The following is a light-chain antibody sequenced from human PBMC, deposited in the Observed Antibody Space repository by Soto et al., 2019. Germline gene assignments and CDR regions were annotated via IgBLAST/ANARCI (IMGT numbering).Light chain of an antibody. CDR1: SSDVGSYNY. Sequence: QSVLTQPASVSGSPGQSMTISCTGTSSDVGSYNYVSWYQQHPGKAPKLMIYEVRDRPSGISSRFSGSKSGNTASLTISGLQTEDEADYYCSSYTSSSILFGTGTKVTVL. CDR2: EVR. V-gene: IGLV2-14*01. J-gene: IGLJ1*01. CDR3: SSYTSSSIL.